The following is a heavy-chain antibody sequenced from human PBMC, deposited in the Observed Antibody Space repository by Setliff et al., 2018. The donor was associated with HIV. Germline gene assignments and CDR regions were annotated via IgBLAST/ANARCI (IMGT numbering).Heavy chain of an antibody. CDR3: AREIGDYYDSSGYYPPTDYYYGMDV. CDR1: GYTFTSYD. CDR2: ISAYNGNT. J-gene: IGHJ6*02. D-gene: IGHD3-22*01. V-gene: IGHV1-18*01. Sequence: ASVKVSCKASGYTFTSYDISWVRQAPGQGLEWMGWISAYNGNTNYAQKLQGRVTMTTDTSTRTDYMELRSLRSDDTAVYYCAREIGDYYDSSGYYPPTDYYYGMDVWGQGTTVTVSS.